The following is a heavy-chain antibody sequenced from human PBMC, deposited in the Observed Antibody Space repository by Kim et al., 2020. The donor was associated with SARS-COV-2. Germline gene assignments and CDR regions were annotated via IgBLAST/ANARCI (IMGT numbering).Heavy chain of an antibody. V-gene: IGHV4-39*01. CDR2: IYYSGST. D-gene: IGHD6-19*01. Sequence: SETLSLTCTVSGGSISSSSYYWGWIRQPPGKGLEWIGSIYYSGSTYYNPSLKSRVTISVDTSKNQFSLKLSSVTAADTAVYYCARPRPGYSSGCFDYWGQGTLVTVSS. CDR3: ARPRPGYSSGCFDY. CDR1: GGSISSSSYY. J-gene: IGHJ4*02.